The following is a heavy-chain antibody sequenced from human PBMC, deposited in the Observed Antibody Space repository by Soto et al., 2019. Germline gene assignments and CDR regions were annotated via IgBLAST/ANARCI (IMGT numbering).Heavy chain of an antibody. CDR3: ARDPAGDTAMGRVYYYYGMDV. D-gene: IGHD5-18*01. CDR2: TYYRSKWYN. V-gene: IGHV6-1*01. J-gene: IGHJ6*02. Sequence: SQTLSLTCAISGDSVSRNSAAWNWIRQSPSRGLEWLGRTYYRSKWYNDYAVSVKSRITINPDTSKNQFSLQLNSVTPEDTAVYYCARDPAGDTAMGRVYYYYGMDVWGQGTTVTVAS. CDR1: GDSVSRNSAA.